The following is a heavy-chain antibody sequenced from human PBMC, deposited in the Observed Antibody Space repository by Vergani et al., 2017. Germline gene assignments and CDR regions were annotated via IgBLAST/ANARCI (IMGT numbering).Heavy chain of an antibody. CDR2: IKQDGSEK. CDR3: AREGIAARGTPFDY. D-gene: IGHD6-6*01. CDR1: GFTFSSYW. Sequence: EVQLVESGGGLVQPGGSLRLSCAASGFTFSSYWMSWVRQAPGKGLEWVANIKQDGSEKYYVDSVKGRFTISRDNAKNSLYLQMNSLRAEDTAVYYCAREGIAARGTPFDYWGQGTLVTVSS. V-gene: IGHV3-7*01. J-gene: IGHJ4*02.